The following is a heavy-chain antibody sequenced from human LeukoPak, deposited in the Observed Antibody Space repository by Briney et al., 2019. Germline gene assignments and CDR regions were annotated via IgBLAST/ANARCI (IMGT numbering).Heavy chain of an antibody. CDR3: AKDTPLFYHYYGIDV. J-gene: IGHJ6*02. Sequence: PGGSLRLSCAASGLNLDAYAMHWVRQAPGKGLEWVSLISGDGTITYYSDSVKGRFTISRDNSKNSLFLEMNSLRSEDTALYYCAKDTPLFYHYYGIDVWGQGTTVTVPS. CDR2: ISGDGTIT. V-gene: IGHV3-43*02. CDR1: GLNLDAYA.